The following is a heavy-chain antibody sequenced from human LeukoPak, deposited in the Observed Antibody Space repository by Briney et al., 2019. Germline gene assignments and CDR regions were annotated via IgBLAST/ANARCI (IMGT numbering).Heavy chain of an antibody. D-gene: IGHD6-19*01. CDR1: GYIFTSYG. CDR2: ISAYNGNT. V-gene: IGHV1-18*01. J-gene: IGHJ4*02. CDR3: ARGPLQWLGIGVNDY. Sequence: APVKVSCKASGYIFTSYGFSWVRQAPGQGLEWMGWISAYNGNTDYPQKLQGRVTLTTDTSTSTAYMELRSLSSDDTAVYYCARGPLQWLGIGVNDYWGQGTLVTVSS.